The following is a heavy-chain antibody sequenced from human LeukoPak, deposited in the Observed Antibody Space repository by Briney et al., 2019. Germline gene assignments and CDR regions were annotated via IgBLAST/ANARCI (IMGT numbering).Heavy chain of an antibody. CDR1: GLTLNSFY. Sequence: GGSLRLSCAASGLTLNSFYMAWVRQAPGKGREWVSSISSSSSYIYYADSVKGRFTISRDNAKNSLYLQMNSLRAEDTAVYYCARQAGNIVVVPAAMRPYYYYYMDVWGKGTTVTVSS. CDR3: ARQAGNIVVVPAAMRPYYYYYMDV. J-gene: IGHJ6*03. V-gene: IGHV3-21*01. CDR2: ISSSSSYI. D-gene: IGHD2-2*01.